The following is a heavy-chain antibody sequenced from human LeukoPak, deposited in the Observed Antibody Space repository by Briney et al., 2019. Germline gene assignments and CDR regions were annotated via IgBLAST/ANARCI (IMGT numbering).Heavy chain of an antibody. J-gene: IGHJ4*02. CDR1: GFTFNNYA. CDR3: AKGFRITMVRGAYDY. V-gene: IGHV3-23*01. CDR2: ISGSGGST. D-gene: IGHD3-10*01. Sequence: GGSLRLSCAASGFTFNNYAMSWVRQAPGKGLEWVSAISGSGGSTYYADSVKGRSTISRDNSKNTLYLQMNSLRAEDTAVYYCAKGFRITMVRGAYDYWGQGTLVTVSS.